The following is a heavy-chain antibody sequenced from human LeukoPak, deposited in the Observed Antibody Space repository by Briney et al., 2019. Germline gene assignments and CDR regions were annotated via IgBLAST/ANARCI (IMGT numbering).Heavy chain of an antibody. J-gene: IGHJ4*02. CDR2: IKQDGSEK. V-gene: IGHV3-7*03. D-gene: IGHD3-16*01. CDR3: ARDGFGTGSN. Sequence: GGSLRLSCAASGLTFSNYWMDWVRQAPGKGLEWVANIKQDGSEKNYVDSVKGRFIISRDNAKNSLYLQMNTLRADDTAVYYCARDGFGTGSNWGQGTLVTVSS. CDR1: GLTFSNYW.